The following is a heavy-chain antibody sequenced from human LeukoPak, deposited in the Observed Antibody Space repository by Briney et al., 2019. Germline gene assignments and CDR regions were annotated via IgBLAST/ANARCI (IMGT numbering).Heavy chain of an antibody. CDR1: GYTFTGFY. D-gene: IGHD4-17*01. CDR3: ARVDGEYGGSALDF. CDR2: ILPNSGGA. Sequence: ASVKVSCKASGYTFTGFYIHWVRQAPGQGLEWMGWILPNSGGAKYAQKFKGRVTMTRDTSISTAYMELTRLTFDDTAIYYCARVDGEYGGSALDFWGQGTKVTVSS. J-gene: IGHJ3*01. V-gene: IGHV1-2*02.